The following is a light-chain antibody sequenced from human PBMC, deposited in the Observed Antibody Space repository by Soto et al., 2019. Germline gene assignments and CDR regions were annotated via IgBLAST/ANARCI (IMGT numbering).Light chain of an antibody. CDR2: EVN. CDR3: SSYAGSSNV. J-gene: IGLJ1*01. CDR1: SSDGGGYNY. V-gene: IGLV2-8*01. Sequence: SVLTXRPSASGSPGQSVAISCTGTSSDGGGYNYVSWYQQHPGKAPKLMIYEVNKRPSGVPDRFSGSKSGNTASLTVSGLQAEDEADYYCSSYAGSSNVFGPGTKVPVL.